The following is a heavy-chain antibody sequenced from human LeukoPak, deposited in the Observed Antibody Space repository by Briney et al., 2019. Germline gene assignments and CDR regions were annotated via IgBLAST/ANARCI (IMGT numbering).Heavy chain of an antibody. CDR3: ARSSTRGTRHSRYGMDV. CDR2: INHSGST. D-gene: IGHD2-2*01. CDR1: GGSFSGYY. V-gene: IGHV4-34*01. J-gene: IGHJ6*02. Sequence: SETLSLTCAVYGGSFSGYYWSWIRQPPGKGLEWLGEINHSGSTNYNPSLKSRVTISVDTSKNQFSLKLSSVTAADTAVYYCARSSTRGTRHSRYGMDVWGQGTTVTVSS.